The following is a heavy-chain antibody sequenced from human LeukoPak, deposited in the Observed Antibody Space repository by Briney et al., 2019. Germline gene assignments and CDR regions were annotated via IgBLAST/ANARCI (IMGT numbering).Heavy chain of an antibody. J-gene: IGHJ6*03. CDR2: ISVYNGNT. Sequence: GASVKVSCKASGYTFNNYGLSWVRQAPGQGPEWMGWISVYNGNTYYAQKLQGRVTMTTDTSTSTAYMELRSLRSDDTAVYYCAIDPPNLPPMVESWYMDVWGKGTTVTVS. CDR3: AIDPPNLPPMVESWYMDV. V-gene: IGHV1-18*01. D-gene: IGHD4/OR15-4a*01. CDR1: GYTFNNYG.